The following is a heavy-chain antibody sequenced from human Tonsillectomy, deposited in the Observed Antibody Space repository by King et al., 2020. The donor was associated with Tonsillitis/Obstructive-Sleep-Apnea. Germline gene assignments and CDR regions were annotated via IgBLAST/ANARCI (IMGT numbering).Heavy chain of an antibody. Sequence: QLVQSGGGLVQPGGSLKLSCAASGFTFSGSAMHWVRQASGKGLEWVGRIRSKANSYATAYAASVKGRFTISRDDSKNTAYLQMNSLKTEDTAVYYCTSRSTNYYYYMDVWGKGTTVTVSS. CDR3: TSRSTNYYYYMDV. V-gene: IGHV3-73*01. D-gene: IGHD5-24*01. CDR1: GFTFSGSA. J-gene: IGHJ6*03. CDR2: IRSKANSYAT.